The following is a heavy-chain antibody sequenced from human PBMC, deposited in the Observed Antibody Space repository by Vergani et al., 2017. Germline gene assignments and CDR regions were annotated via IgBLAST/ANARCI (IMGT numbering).Heavy chain of an antibody. CDR3: ARRGRSSGWYGRYYFDY. V-gene: IGHV4-38-2*01. D-gene: IGHD6-19*01. J-gene: IGHJ4*02. CDR2: IYHSGST. CDR1: GYSISSGYY. Sequence: QVQLQESGPGLVKPSETLSLTCAVSGYSISSGYYWGWIRQPPGKGLGWIGSIYHSGSTYYNPSLKSRVTISVDTSKNQFSLKLSSVTAADTAVYYCARRGRSSGWYGRYYFDYWGQGTLVTVSS.